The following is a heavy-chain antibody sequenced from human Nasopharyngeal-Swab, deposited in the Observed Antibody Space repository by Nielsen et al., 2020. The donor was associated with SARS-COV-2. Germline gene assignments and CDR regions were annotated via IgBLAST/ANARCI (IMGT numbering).Heavy chain of an antibody. CDR2: ISWDATSI. CDR1: GFTFHDYT. D-gene: IGHD3-10*01. Sequence: GGSLRLSCAVSGFTFHDYTMHWVRQAPGKGLEWVSLISWDATSIYYADSVKGRFTISGDNSKNSLYLQMSSLSAEDTALYYCARDRSVTSGGYFDYWGQGTLVTVSS. CDR3: ARDRSVTSGGYFDY. V-gene: IGHV3-43*01. J-gene: IGHJ4*02.